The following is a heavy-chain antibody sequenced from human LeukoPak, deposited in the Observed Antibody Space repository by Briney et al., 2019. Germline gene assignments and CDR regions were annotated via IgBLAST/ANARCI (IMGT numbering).Heavy chain of an antibody. D-gene: IGHD1-26*01. J-gene: IGHJ4*02. Sequence: ASVNVSCKASGYTFTSYYMHWVRQAPGQGLEWMGIINPSGGSTRYAQKFQGRVTMTRDTSTSTVYMELSSLRSQDTAVYYCARVSSGSYGGDYWGQGTLVTVSS. V-gene: IGHV1-46*03. CDR1: GYTFTSYY. CDR2: INPSGGST. CDR3: ARVSSGSYGGDY.